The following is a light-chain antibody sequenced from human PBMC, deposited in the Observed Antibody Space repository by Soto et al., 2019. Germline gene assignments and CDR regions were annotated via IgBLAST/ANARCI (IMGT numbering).Light chain of an antibody. CDR2: GAS. CDR3: QQYNNWPPWT. J-gene: IGKJ1*01. CDR1: QSVSSN. V-gene: IGKV3-15*01. Sequence: EIVMTQSPATLSVSPGERATLSCRASQSVSSNLPCYQQKPGQAPRLLIYGASTRATGIPARFSGSGSGTEFTLTISSLQSEDFAVYYCQQYNNWPPWTFGQGTKVDIK.